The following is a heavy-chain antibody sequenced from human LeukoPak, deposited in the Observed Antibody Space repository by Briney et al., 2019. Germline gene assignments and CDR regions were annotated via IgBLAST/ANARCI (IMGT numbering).Heavy chain of an antibody. D-gene: IGHD2-8*01. CDR2: ISGSGGRT. J-gene: IGHJ6*02. CDR1: GFTFSSYA. Sequence: GGSLRLSCAASGFTFSSYAMSWVRQAPGKGLEWVSAISGSGGRTYYADSVKGRFTISRDNSKNTLYLQMNSLRAEDTAVYYCAKAIDCTNGVCYSDYYYYGMDVWGQGTTVTVSS. V-gene: IGHV3-23*01. CDR3: AKAIDCTNGVCYSDYYYYGMDV.